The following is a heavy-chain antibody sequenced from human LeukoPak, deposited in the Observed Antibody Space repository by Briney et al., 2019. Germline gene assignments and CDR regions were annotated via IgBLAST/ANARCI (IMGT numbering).Heavy chain of an antibody. V-gene: IGHV1-69*13. J-gene: IGHJ4*02. CDR1: GGTFSSYA. D-gene: IGHD3-22*01. Sequence: VASVKVSCKASGGTFSSYAISWVRQAPGQGLEWMGGIIPILGTANYAQKFQGRVTITADESTSTAYMELSSLRSEDTAVYYCARDSEFDYYDSSGYWRYFDYWGQGTLVTVSS. CDR2: IIPILGTA. CDR3: ARDSEFDYYDSSGYWRYFDY.